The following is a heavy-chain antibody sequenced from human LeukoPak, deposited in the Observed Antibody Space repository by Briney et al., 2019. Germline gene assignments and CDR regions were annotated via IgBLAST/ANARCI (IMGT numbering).Heavy chain of an antibody. CDR1: GGSLSGYY. D-gene: IGHD3-9*01. J-gene: IGHJ5*02. Sequence: PSETLSLTRALYGGSLSGYYRSWIRQPPGKGLPWIGEINHSGTTNYTPSLKSRVTISVDTSKNQFSLKLSSVTAADTAVYFCARGPNYDILTGYYNGWFDPWGQGTLVTVSS. CDR3: ARGPNYDILTGYYNGWFDP. CDR2: INHSGTT. V-gene: IGHV4-34*01.